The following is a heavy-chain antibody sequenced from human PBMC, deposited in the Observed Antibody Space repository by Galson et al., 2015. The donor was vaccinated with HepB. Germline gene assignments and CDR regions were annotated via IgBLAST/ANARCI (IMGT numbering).Heavy chain of an antibody. CDR1: GFTFRSYS. CDR3: ARMDYYDSGSYHR. V-gene: IGHV3-48*02. D-gene: IGHD3-10*01. Sequence: SLRLSCAASGFTFRSYSMNWVRQAPGKGLEWVSYISSSSSTISYADSVKGRFTISRGNAKNSLYLQMNSLRDEDTSVYYCARMDYYDSGSYHRWGQGTLVTVSS. CDR2: ISSSSSTI. J-gene: IGHJ5*02.